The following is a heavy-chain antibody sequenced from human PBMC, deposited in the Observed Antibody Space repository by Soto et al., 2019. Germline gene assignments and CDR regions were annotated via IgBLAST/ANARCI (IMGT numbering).Heavy chain of an antibody. CDR2: VSGRADNT. Sequence: EVQLLESGGGLVQPGGSLRLSCAASGFTFSNYAMSWVRQAPGKGLEWVSGVSGRADNTYYADHVKGRFTISRDNSKNTPFLQMNSLRVEDTAIYCRPHDRAISMVRATQYFDYWGQGTLVTVSS. J-gene: IGHJ4*02. D-gene: IGHD3-10*01. V-gene: IGHV3-23*01. CDR1: GFTFSNYA. CDR3: PHDRAISMVRATQYFDY.